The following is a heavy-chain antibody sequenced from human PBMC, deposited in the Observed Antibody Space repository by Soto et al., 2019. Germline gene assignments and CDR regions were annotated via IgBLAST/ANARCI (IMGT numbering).Heavy chain of an antibody. CDR2: IYYSGST. D-gene: IGHD3-22*01. CDR3: AYSSGYYWFDP. J-gene: IGHJ5*02. CDR1: GDSISTYY. Sequence: PSETLSLTCTVSGDSISTYYWSWIRQPPGKGLQWIGYIYYSGSTNYNPSLKSRVTISVDTSKNQFSLKLSSVTAADTAVYYCAYSSGYYWFDPWGQGTLVTVSS. V-gene: IGHV4-59*01.